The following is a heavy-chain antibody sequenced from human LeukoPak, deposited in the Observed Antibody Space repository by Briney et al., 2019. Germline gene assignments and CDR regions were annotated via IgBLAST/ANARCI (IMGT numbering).Heavy chain of an antibody. CDR2: IIPILGTA. CDR3: ARAGGFSSRGVGETLQRIGRYYYHLDV. CDR1: EGTFSSYA. J-gene: IGHJ6*03. D-gene: IGHD6-13*01. Sequence: SVKVSCKASEGTFSSYAIRWVRQARGQGLEGMGGIIPILGTANYPQTLQGRITITTAQSTSTAYMELSSLRSEDTAVYYCARAGGFSSRGVGETLQRIGRYYYHLDVWGKGTTVTVYS. V-gene: IGHV1-69*05.